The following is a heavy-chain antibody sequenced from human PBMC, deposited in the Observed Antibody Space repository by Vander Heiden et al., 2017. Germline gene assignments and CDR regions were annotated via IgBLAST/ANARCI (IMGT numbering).Heavy chain of an antibody. CDR2: IWYDGSNK. CDR3: ARDLAWGRRVTTADY. Sequence: QVQLVESGGGVVQPGRSLRLSCAASGFTFSSYGMHWVRQAPGKGREWAAVIWYDGSNKYYADSVKGRFTISRDNSKNTLYLQMNSLRAEDTAVYYCARDLAWGRRVTTADYWGQGTLVTVSS. V-gene: IGHV3-33*01. CDR1: GFTFSSYG. J-gene: IGHJ4*02. D-gene: IGHD4-17*01.